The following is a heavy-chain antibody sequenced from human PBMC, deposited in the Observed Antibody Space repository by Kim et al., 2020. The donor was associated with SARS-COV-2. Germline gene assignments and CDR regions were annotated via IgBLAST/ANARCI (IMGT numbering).Heavy chain of an antibody. CDR3: ARGNYVHDL. D-gene: IGHD3-10*02. Sequence: ASTYYTPSIKSRVNIPVDTSKTQFSLMLSSVTAADTAVYYCARGNYVHDLWGRGTLVTVSS. J-gene: IGHJ2*01. CDR2: AST. V-gene: IGHV4-31*02.